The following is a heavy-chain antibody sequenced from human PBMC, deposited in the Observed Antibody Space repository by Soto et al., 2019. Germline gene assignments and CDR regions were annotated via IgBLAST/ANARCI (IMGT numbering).Heavy chain of an antibody. CDR1: GYTSSSYG. V-gene: IGHV1-18*01. CDR2: ISVFNGDT. Sequence: ASVKVSCKAIGYTSSSYGINWVRQAPGQGLEWMGWISVFNGDTKYAQKFQGRVAITKDPGTSTAHMELRSMRYDDAAVYFCATKDDHKDDQPYYYGIDVWGQGTTVTVYS. CDR3: ATKDDHKDDQPYYYGIDV. D-gene: IGHD3-16*01. J-gene: IGHJ6*02.